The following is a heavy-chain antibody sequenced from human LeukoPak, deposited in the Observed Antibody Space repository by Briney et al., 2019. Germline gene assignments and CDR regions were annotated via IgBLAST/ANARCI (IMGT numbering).Heavy chain of an antibody. D-gene: IGHD4-11*01. Sequence: GGSLRLSCAASGFNFSSYSMNWVRQAPGKGLEWVSSISSSSSYIYYADSVKGRFTISRDNAKNSLYLQMNSLRAEDTAVYYCARDFYSNYQIDYWGQGTLVTVSS. V-gene: IGHV3-21*01. CDR1: GFNFSSYS. CDR3: ARDFYSNYQIDY. CDR2: ISSSSSYI. J-gene: IGHJ4*02.